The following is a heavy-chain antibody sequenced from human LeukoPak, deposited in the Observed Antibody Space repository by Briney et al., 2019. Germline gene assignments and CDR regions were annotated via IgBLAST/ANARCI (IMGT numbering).Heavy chain of an antibody. V-gene: IGHV4-34*01. CDR3: ARGRRDGYSGPWYFDL. J-gene: IGHJ2*01. D-gene: IGHD5-24*01. Sequence: SETLSLTCAVYGGSFSGYYWSWIRQPPGKGLEWIGEINHSGSTNYNPSLKSRVTISVDTSKNQFSLKLSSVTAADAAVYYCARGRRDGYSGPWYFDLWGRGTLVTVSS. CDR1: GGSFSGYY. CDR2: INHSGST.